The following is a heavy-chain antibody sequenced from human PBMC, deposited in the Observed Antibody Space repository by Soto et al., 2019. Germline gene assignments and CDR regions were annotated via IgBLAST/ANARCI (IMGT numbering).Heavy chain of an antibody. V-gene: IGHV4-31*03. Sequence: QVQLQESGPGLVKPSQTLSLTCTVSGGSISSGGYYWSWIRQHPGKGLEWLGYIYYSGSTYYNPSLKSRVTISVDTSKNQFSLKLSSVTAADTAVYYCARDAHQYYYDSSGYWGPFDYWGQGTLVTVSS. CDR1: GGSISSGGYY. CDR3: ARDAHQYYYDSSGYWGPFDY. J-gene: IGHJ4*02. D-gene: IGHD3-22*01. CDR2: IYYSGST.